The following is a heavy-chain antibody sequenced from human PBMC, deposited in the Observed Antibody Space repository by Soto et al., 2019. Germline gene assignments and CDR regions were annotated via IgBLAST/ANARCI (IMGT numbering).Heavy chain of an antibody. V-gene: IGHV1-18*01. D-gene: IGHD2-15*01. J-gene: IGHJ6*02. CDR1: GYTFTSYG. CDR3: ARDPCSGGSSSPIYSGMDV. CDR2: ISAYNGNT. Sequence: QVQLVQSGAEVKKPGASVKVSCKASGYTFTSYGISWVRQAPGQGLEWMGWISAYNGNTNYAQKLQGRVTMTTDTSKSTAYRELRSLRSDDTAVYYWARDPCSGGSSSPIYSGMDVGGQGTTVTVPS.